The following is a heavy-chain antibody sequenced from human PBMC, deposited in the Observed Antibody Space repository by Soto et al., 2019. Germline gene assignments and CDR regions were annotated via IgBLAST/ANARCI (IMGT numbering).Heavy chain of an antibody. J-gene: IGHJ4*02. Sequence: PGGSLRLSCVGSGFSLNTYWMHWVRQFPGKGLEWIARINEDGRATSYVDAVKGRFTISRDNAGNTLYLQMNSLRLEDTAVYFCARGWVERLPRQPPSDYWGQGTLVTVS. CDR3: ARGWVERLPRQPPSDY. CDR2: INEDGRAT. D-gene: IGHD3-3*01. CDR1: GFSLNTYW. V-gene: IGHV3-74*01.